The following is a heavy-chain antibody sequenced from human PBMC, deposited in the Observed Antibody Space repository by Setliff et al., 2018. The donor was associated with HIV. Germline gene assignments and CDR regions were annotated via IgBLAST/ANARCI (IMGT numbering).Heavy chain of an antibody. CDR2: IHHTGNS. Sequence: PSETLSLTCTVPSGSITSHYWSWIRQPPGKGLEWIGYIHHTGNSDYNPSLKSRVTMSIVTSKNQFSLKLTSVTAADTAIYYCARGVLQYNFWRDRRDYHYMDVWGKGTTVTVS. CDR1: SGSITSHY. D-gene: IGHD3-3*01. J-gene: IGHJ6*03. V-gene: IGHV4-59*11. CDR3: ARGVLQYNFWRDRRDYHYMDV.